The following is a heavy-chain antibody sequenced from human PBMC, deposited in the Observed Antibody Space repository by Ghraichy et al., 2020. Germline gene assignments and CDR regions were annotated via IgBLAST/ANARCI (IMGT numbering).Heavy chain of an antibody. J-gene: IGHJ6*02. V-gene: IGHV2-70*01. Sequence: SGPTLVKPTQTLTLTCTFSGFSLSTSGMCVSWIRQPPGKALEWLALIDWDDDKYYSQSLKTRLTISKDTSKNQVVLTMTNMDPVDTATYYCARIPDYGDYGTYYYYGMDVWGQGTTVTVSS. CDR1: GFSLSTSGMC. D-gene: IGHD4-17*01. CDR3: ARIPDYGDYGTYYYYGMDV. CDR2: IDWDDDK.